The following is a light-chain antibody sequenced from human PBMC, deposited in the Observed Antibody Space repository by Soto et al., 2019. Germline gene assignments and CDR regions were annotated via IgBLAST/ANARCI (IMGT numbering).Light chain of an antibody. CDR2: DAA. J-gene: IGKJ4*01. CDR3: QQRSNWPST. CDR1: ESVSRY. Sequence: EIVLTQSPATLSLSPGNRATLSCRASESVSRYLAWYQQKPGQAPRLLIYDAANRATGIPARFSGRGSGTAFTLTITCLEPEDFAVYYCQQRSNWPSTFGGGTKVEIQ. V-gene: IGKV3-11*01.